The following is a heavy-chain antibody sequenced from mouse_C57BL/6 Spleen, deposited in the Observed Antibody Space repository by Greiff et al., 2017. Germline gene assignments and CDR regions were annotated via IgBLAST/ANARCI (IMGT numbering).Heavy chain of an antibody. CDR2: IDPENGDT. D-gene: IGHD4-1*01. CDR1: GFNITDDY. Sequence: EVQLQQSGAELVRPGASVKLSCTASGFNITDDYMHWVKQRPEQGLEWIGWIDPENGDTEYASNVQGKATITADKSSNTAYLQLSSLTSEDTAVYYCTTSTGDDWGQGTTLTVSS. CDR3: TTSTGDD. J-gene: IGHJ2*01. V-gene: IGHV14-4*01.